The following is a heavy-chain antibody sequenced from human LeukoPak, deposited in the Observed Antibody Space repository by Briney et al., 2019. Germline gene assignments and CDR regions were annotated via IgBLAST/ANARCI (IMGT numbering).Heavy chain of an antibody. CDR3: AKGYCSSTSCYRGAFDV. V-gene: IGHV3-23*01. CDR1: GFTFSSYA. D-gene: IGHD2-2*01. J-gene: IGHJ3*01. CDR2: ISGSGGST. Sequence: GGSLRLSCVASGFTFSSYAMSWVRQVPGKGLEWVSAISGSGGSTYYADSVKGRFTISRDNSKNTLYLQMNSLRAEDTAVYYCAKGYCSSTSCYRGAFDVWGQGTMVTVSS.